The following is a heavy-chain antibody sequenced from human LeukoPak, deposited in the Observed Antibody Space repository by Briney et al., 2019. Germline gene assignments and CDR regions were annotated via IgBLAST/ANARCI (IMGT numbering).Heavy chain of an antibody. CDR2: INPNSGGT. J-gene: IGHJ4*02. V-gene: IGHV1-2*02. CDR1: GYTFTGYY. D-gene: IGHD3-10*01. Sequence: GASVKVSCKASGYTFTGYYMHWVRQAPGQGLEWMGWINPNSGGTNYAQKFQGRVTMTRDTSISTAYMELRSLRSNDTAVYYCARVPIYYYGSGFDYWGQGTLVTVSS. CDR3: ARVPIYYYGSGFDY.